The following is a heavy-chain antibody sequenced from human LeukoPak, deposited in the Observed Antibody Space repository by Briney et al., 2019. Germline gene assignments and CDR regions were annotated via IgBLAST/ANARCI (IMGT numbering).Heavy chain of an antibody. CDR1: GYTFTSYG. Sequence: ASVKVSCKASGYTFTSYGISWVRQAPGQGFEWMGWISAYNGNTNYAQKLQGRVTMTTDTSTSTAYMELRSLRSDDTAVYYCARGPAGYSSSLFDYWGQGTLVTVSS. CDR2: ISAYNGNT. V-gene: IGHV1-18*01. CDR3: ARGPAGYSSSLFDY. J-gene: IGHJ4*02. D-gene: IGHD6-13*01.